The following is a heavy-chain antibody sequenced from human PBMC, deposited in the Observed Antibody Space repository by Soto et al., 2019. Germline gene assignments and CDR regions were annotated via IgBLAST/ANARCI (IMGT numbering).Heavy chain of an antibody. CDR1: GFTFSDYT. CDR2: INSRGTTI. Sequence: GGSLRLSCAVSGFTFSDYTMNWVRQTPGKGLEWLSYINSRGTTIYYADSVKGRFTISRDNANGSLNLQMNNLRDEDTAVYYCARGPRGYVYYHGMDVWGQGTTVTVSS. V-gene: IGHV3-48*02. CDR3: ARGPRGYVYYHGMDV. J-gene: IGHJ6*02. D-gene: IGHD3-10*01.